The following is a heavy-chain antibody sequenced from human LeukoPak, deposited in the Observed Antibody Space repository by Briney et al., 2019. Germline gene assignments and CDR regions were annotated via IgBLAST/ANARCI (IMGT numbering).Heavy chain of an antibody. V-gene: IGHV4-4*07. D-gene: IGHD6-6*01. CDR1: GGSISSYY. Sequence: SETLSLTCTVSGGSISSYYWSWIRQPAGKGLEWTGRIYTSGSTNYNPSLKSRVTMSVDTSKNQFSLKLNSVTAADTAVYYCARVEYSSSPHSYYFDYWGQGTLVTVSS. J-gene: IGHJ4*02. CDR3: ARVEYSSSPHSYYFDY. CDR2: IYTSGST.